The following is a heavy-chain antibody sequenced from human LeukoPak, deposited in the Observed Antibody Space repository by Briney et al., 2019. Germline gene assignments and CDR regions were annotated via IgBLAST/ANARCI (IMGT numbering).Heavy chain of an antibody. CDR2: IYYSGST. J-gene: IGHJ3*02. CDR1: GGSISSSSYY. D-gene: IGHD3-3*01. Sequence: SETLSLTCTASGGSISSSSYYWGWIRQPPGKGLEWIGSIYYSGSTYYNPSLKSRVTISVDTSKHQFSLKLSSVTAADTAVYYCASGGYDFWSGYFPHDAFDIWGQGTMVTVSS. V-gene: IGHV4-39*01. CDR3: ASGGYDFWSGYFPHDAFDI.